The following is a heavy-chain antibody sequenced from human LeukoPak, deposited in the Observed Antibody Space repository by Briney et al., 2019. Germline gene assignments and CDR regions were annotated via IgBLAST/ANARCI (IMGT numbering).Heavy chain of an antibody. J-gene: IGHJ6*03. D-gene: IGHD5-18*01. CDR1: GGSISSYY. CDR2: IYYSGGT. Sequence: SETLSLTCTVSGGSISSYYWSWIRQPPGKGLEWIGYIYYSGGTNYNPSLKSRVTISVDTSKNQFSLKLSSVTAADTAVYYCASGVGSYGPYYYYYYYMDVWGKGTTVTVSS. V-gene: IGHV4-59*01. CDR3: ASGVGSYGPYYYYYYYMDV.